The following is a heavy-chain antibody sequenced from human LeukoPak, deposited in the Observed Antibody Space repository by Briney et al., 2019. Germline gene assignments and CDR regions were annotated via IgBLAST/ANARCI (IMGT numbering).Heavy chain of an antibody. CDR2: INPNSGGT. CDR1: GYTFTGYY. Sequence: GASVTVSCKASGYTFTGYYMHWVRQAPAQGLEWMGWINPNSGGTNYAQKFQGRVTMTRDTSISTAYMEVRGLRAGGTAVYFCARGILSDDTLTGPWGQGTLVTVSS. D-gene: IGHD3-9*01. CDR3: ARGILSDDTLTGP. V-gene: IGHV1-2*02. J-gene: IGHJ5*02.